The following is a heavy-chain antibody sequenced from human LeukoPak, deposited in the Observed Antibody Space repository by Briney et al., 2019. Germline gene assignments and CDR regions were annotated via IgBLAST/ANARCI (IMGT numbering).Heavy chain of an antibody. CDR2: IKKDGSEK. J-gene: IGHJ4*02. Sequence: GGSLRLSCAASGFTFSSYWMSWVRQAPGKGLEWVANIKKDGSEKYYVDSVKGRFTISRDNAKKSLYLQMNSLRAEDTAVYHCARHLSGITGYTYGRGIDYWGQGTLLTVSS. D-gene: IGHD5-18*01. CDR1: GFTFSSYW. V-gene: IGHV3-7*01. CDR3: ARHLSGITGYTYGRGIDY.